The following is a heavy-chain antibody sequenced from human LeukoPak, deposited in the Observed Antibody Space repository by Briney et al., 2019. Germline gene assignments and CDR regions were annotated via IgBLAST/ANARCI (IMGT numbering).Heavy chain of an antibody. V-gene: IGHV3-30*03. D-gene: IGHD5-24*01. J-gene: IGHJ4*02. CDR1: GVTFSSYG. Sequence: GRCLRLSCAASGVTFSSYGMHWVRRARSKGREWVAVISYDGSNKYYADSVKGQFTISKDNSKNTLYLQMNSLRAEDTAVYYCATKTMATVYWGQGTLVTVSS. CDR2: ISYDGSNK. CDR3: ATKTMATVY.